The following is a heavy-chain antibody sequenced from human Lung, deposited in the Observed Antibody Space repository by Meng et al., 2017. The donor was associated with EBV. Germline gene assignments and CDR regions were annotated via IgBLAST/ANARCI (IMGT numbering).Heavy chain of an antibody. CDR3: ARGATSVFDL. V-gene: IGHV6-1*02. CDR1: GDSVSSSSAA. CDR2: TYYRSKWYN. J-gene: IGHJ2*01. Sequence: QGQLHESGPGIVQPPPTHSPTCFHSGDSVSSSSAAWTWIRQSPSRGLEWLGRTYYRSKWYNDYAVFVKSRITINPDTSKNQFSLQLNSVTPEDTAVYYCARGATSVFDLWGRGTLVTVSS.